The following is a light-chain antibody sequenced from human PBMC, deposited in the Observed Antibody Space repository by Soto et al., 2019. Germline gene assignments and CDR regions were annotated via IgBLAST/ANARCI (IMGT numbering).Light chain of an antibody. CDR2: DAS. J-gene: IGKJ2*01. Sequence: DIVLTQSPATLSLSPGERATLSCRASQSVSSYLAWYQQKPGQAPRLLIYDASNSATGIPARFSGSGSGTDLTLTISSLVPEDFAVYYCQQRSNWPPYTFGQGTKLEIK. CDR3: QQRSNWPPYT. V-gene: IGKV3-11*01. CDR1: QSVSSY.